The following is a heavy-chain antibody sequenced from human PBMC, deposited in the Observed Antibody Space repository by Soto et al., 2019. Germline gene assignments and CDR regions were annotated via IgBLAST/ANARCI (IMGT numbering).Heavy chain of an antibody. V-gene: IGHV3-7*01. CDR3: ARDLGGYYTY. J-gene: IGHJ4*02. CDR2: IKEDGSEK. D-gene: IGHD3-22*01. CDR1: GFSFSRYW. Sequence: PGGSLRLSCATSGFSFSRYWMGWVRQAPGKGLEWVANIKEDGSEKYYVDSVKGRFTISRDNAKNSLYLQMDSLRAEETAVYYCARDLGGYYTYWGQGTLVTVSS.